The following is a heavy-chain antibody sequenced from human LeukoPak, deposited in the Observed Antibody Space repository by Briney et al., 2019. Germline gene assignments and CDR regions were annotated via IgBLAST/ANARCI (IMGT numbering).Heavy chain of an antibody. V-gene: IGHV4-39*01. D-gene: IGHD1-26*01. CDR1: GGSVSSSTYY. CDR3: ARRRSGSYYEYSD. J-gene: IGHJ4*02. CDR2: IYYSGST. Sequence: SETLSLTCTVSGGSVSSSTYYWGWIRQPPGKGLEWIGSIYYSGSTYYNPSLKSRVTISADTSKNQFSLKLSSVTAADTAVYHCARRRSGSYYEYSDWGQGTLVTVSS.